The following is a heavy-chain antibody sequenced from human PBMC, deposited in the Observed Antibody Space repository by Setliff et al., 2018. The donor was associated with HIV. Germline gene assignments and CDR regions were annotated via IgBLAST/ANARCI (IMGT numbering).Heavy chain of an antibody. Sequence: ASVKVSCKASGYIFSNFAMHWVRQVPGPRLEWMGWINAGDGNTKYSQNIQGRVTITRDTSATTVYMELSRLRSEDTAVYYCARDGAYVWGTYRYQGFDHWGQGTLVTLL. V-gene: IGHV1-3*01. D-gene: IGHD3-16*02. CDR3: ARDGAYVWGTYRYQGFDH. J-gene: IGHJ4*02. CDR1: GYIFSNFA. CDR2: INAGDGNT.